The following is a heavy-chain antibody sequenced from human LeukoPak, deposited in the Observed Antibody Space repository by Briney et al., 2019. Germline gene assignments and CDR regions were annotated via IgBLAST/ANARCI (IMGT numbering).Heavy chain of an antibody. CDR1: GASIGGYY. D-gene: IGHD6-25*01. CDR2: IHYSGNT. Sequence: SQTRSPTRLVVGASIGGYYWRWNRPPPRDGRGWIAYIHYSGNTHYNPSLKNRVTVSVHTPKTQFSLRLSAVTAADTAVYYCARHTRKGAAEVMDFWGQGTLVTVSS. J-gene: IGHJ4*02. V-gene: IGHV4-59*08. CDR3: ARHTRKGAAEVMDF.